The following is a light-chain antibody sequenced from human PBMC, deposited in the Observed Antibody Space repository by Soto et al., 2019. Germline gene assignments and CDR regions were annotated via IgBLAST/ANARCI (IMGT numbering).Light chain of an antibody. CDR3: SSYTTISSYV. J-gene: IGLJ1*01. V-gene: IGLV2-14*01. Sequence: QSALTQPASVSGSPGQSIAISCTGTSSDVGGYNYVSWYQQHPGKAPKLIIYDVTTRPPGVSDRFSGSKSGNPASLTISGLQAEDEADYYCSSYTTISSYVFGTGTKLTVL. CDR1: SSDVGGYNY. CDR2: DVT.